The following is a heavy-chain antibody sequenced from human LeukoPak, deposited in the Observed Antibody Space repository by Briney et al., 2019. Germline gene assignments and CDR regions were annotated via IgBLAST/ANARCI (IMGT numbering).Heavy chain of an antibody. J-gene: IGHJ4*02. CDR3: ARSQNWGCPKNPYSFDY. D-gene: IGHD3-16*01. CDR2: ISSSSSYI. V-gene: IGHV3-21*01. Sequence: GGSLRLSCAASGFTFSSYSMNWVRQAPGKGLEWVSSISSSSSYIYYADSVKGRFTISRDNAKNSLYLQMNSLRAVDTAVYYCARSQNWGCPKNPYSFDYWAREPWSPSPQ. CDR1: GFTFSSYS.